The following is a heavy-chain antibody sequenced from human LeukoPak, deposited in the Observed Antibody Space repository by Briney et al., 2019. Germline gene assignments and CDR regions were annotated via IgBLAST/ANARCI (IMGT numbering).Heavy chain of an antibody. Sequence: GSSVKVSCKASGGTFSSYAISWVRQAPGQGLEWMGIINPSGGSTNYAQKFQGRVTMTRDTSTSTVYMELSSLRSEDTAVYYCARDFNYSPDYWGQGTLVTVSS. CDR1: GGTFSSYA. CDR2: INPSGGST. J-gene: IGHJ4*02. V-gene: IGHV1-46*01. CDR3: ARDFNYSPDY. D-gene: IGHD2-15*01.